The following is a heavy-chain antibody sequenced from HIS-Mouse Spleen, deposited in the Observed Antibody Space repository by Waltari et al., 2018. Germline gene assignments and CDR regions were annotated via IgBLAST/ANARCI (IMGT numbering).Heavy chain of an antibody. D-gene: IGHD6-6*01. CDR1: GGPILSYY. CDR3: ARVKYSNAFDI. V-gene: IGHV4-59*01. Sequence: QVQLQESGPGLVKPSETLSLTCPVRGGPILSYYWSWIRQPPWKGLEWFGYIYYRGSTNYNPSLKSRVTISVDTSKNQFSLKLSSVTAADTAVYYCARVKYSNAFDIWGQGTMVTVSS. J-gene: IGHJ3*02. CDR2: IYYRGST.